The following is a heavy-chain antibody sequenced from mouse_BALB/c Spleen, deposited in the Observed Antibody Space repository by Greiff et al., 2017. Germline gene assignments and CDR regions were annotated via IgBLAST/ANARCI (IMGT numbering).Heavy chain of an antibody. V-gene: IGHV5-17*02. CDR3: ARSGNGFAS. Sequence: EVQVVESGGGLVQPGGSRKLSCAASGFTFSSFGMHWVRQAPEKGLEWVAYISSGSSTIYYADTVKGRFTISRDNPKNTLFLQMTSLRSEDTAMYYCARSGNGFASWGQGTLVTVSA. CDR1: GFTFSSFG. J-gene: IGHJ3*01. CDR2: ISSGSSTI. D-gene: IGHD2-1*01.